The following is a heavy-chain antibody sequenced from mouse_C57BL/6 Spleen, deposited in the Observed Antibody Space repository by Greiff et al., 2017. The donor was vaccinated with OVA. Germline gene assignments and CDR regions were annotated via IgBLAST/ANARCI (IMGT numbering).Heavy chain of an antibody. CDR2: ISSGGSYT. Sequence: EVQRVESGGDLVKPGGSLKLSCAASGFTFSSYGMSWVRQTPDKRLEWVATISSGGSYTYYPDSVKGRFTISRDNAKNTLYLQMSSLKSEYTAMDYCARQGQGDAMDYWGQGTSVTVSS. V-gene: IGHV5-6*01. CDR1: GFTFSSYG. J-gene: IGHJ4*01. CDR3: ARQGQGDAMDY.